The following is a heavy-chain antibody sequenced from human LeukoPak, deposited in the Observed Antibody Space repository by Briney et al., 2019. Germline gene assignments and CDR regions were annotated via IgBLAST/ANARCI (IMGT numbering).Heavy chain of an antibody. V-gene: IGHV4-59*01. Sequence: SETLSLTCTVSGGSISRYYWSWIRQPPGKGREGIGYIYYSGSTNYDPSLKSRVTISVDTSKNQFSLKLSSVTAADTAVYYCAGYGGYYFDYWGQGTLVTVSS. CDR1: GGSISRYY. CDR3: AGYGGYYFDY. D-gene: IGHD1-26*01. J-gene: IGHJ4*02. CDR2: IYYSGST.